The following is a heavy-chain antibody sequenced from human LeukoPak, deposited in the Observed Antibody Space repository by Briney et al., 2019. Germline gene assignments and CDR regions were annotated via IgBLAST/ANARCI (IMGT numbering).Heavy chain of an antibody. Sequence: ASVKVSCKASGGTFSSSAVSWVRQAPGQGLEWMGGFIPICGTAKYAQKFQARVTITTDESTSTAYMELSSLRSEDTAVYYCASSYCSGGSCYGSLYYYYYYMDVWGKGTTVTVSS. CDR3: ASSYCSGGSCYGSLYYYYYYMDV. D-gene: IGHD2-15*01. CDR1: GGTFSSSA. J-gene: IGHJ6*03. V-gene: IGHV1-69*05. CDR2: FIPICGTA.